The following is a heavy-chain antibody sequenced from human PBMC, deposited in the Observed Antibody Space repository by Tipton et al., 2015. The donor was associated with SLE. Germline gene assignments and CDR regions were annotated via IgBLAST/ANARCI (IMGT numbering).Heavy chain of an antibody. CDR2: ISYDGSNK. J-gene: IGHJ4*02. Sequence: SLRLSCAASGFIFSSYAMHWVRQAPGKGLEWVAVISYDGSNKYYADSVKGRFTISRDNAKNSLYLQMNSLRAEDTAVYYCARAPKWSTVDYWGQGTLVTVSS. CDR1: GFIFSSYA. CDR3: ARAPKWSTVDY. D-gene: IGHD2-15*01. V-gene: IGHV3-30*04.